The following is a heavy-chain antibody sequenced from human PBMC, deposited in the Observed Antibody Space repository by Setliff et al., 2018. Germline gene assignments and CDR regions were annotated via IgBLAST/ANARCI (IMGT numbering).Heavy chain of an antibody. J-gene: IGHJ4*02. CDR3: VRDLHWGFDY. D-gene: IGHD7-27*01. CDR2: IKSDGSET. V-gene: IGHV3-7*01. Sequence: PGESLKISCAASGFSFSNSWVAWARQPPGKGLEWVANIKSDGSETYYADSVKGRFTISRDNAKNSLYLQMNGLRAEDTAVYYCVRDLHWGFDYWGLGTLVTVSS. CDR1: GFSFSNSW.